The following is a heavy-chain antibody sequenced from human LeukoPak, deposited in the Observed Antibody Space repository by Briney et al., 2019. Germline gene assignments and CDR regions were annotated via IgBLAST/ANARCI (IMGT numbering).Heavy chain of an antibody. J-gene: IGHJ6*03. V-gene: IGHV1-18*01. CDR2: ISAYNGNT. CDR1: GYTFTSYG. Sequence: ASVKVSCKASGYTFTSYGISWVRQAPGQGLEWMGWISAYNGNTNYAQKLQGRVTMTTDTSTSTAYMELRSLRSDDTAVYYCARDYYYDSSGLAATYYYHYYMDVWGKGTTVTVSS. CDR3: ARDYYYDSSGLAATYYYHYYMDV. D-gene: IGHD3-22*01.